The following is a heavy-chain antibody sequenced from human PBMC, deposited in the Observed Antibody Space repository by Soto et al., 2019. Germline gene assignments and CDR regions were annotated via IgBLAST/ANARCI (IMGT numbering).Heavy chain of an antibody. D-gene: IGHD3-10*01. CDR1: GGSFSGYY. V-gene: IGHV4-34*01. CDR3: ARGLRFGETAPNWFDP. Sequence: SETLSLTCAVYGGSFSGYYWSWIRQPPGKGLEGIGEINHSGSTNYNPCLNRRVTISVDTSKNQFSLKLSSVTAADTAVYYCARGLRFGETAPNWFDPGGQGTLVTVSS. CDR2: INHSGST. J-gene: IGHJ5*02.